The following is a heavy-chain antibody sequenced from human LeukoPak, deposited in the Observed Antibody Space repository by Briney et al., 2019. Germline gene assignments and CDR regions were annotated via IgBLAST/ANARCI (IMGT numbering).Heavy chain of an antibody. Sequence: PSETLSLTCAVYGGSFSGYYWSWIRQPPGKGLEWIGEINHSGSTNYNPSLKSRVTISVDTSKNQFSLKLSSVTAADTAVYYCARSRRGPYYYGSGSYCPPDYWGQGTLVTVSS. J-gene: IGHJ4*02. V-gene: IGHV4-34*01. CDR1: GGSFSGYY. CDR3: ARSRRGPYYYGSGSYCPPDY. D-gene: IGHD3-10*01. CDR2: INHSGST.